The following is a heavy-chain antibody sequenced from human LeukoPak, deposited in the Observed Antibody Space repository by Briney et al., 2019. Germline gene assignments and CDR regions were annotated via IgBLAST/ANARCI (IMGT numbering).Heavy chain of an antibody. CDR3: ARDPSYDSSGYFLDLQFDY. D-gene: IGHD3-22*01. J-gene: IGHJ4*02. CDR2: INPNSGGT. V-gene: IGHV1-2*02. Sequence: ASVKVSCKASGYIFIDYYMHWVRQAPGQGLEWMGWINPNSGGTNYAQKFQGRVTMTRDTSISTAYMELSRLRSDDTAVYYCARDPSYDSSGYFLDLQFDYWGQGTLVTVSS. CDR1: GYIFIDYY.